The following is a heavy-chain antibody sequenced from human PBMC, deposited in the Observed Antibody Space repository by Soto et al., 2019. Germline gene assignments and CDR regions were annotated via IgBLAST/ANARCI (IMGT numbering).Heavy chain of an antibody. D-gene: IGHD6-19*01. Sequence: QLQLQESGPGLVKPSETLSLTCTVSGGSISSSSYYWGWIRQPPGKGLEWIGSIYYSGSTYYNPSLKSRVTISVDTSKNQFSLKLSSVTAADTALYYCARHQREQWLAECDYWGQGTLVTVSS. CDR3: ARHQREQWLAECDY. J-gene: IGHJ4*02. V-gene: IGHV4-39*01. CDR2: IYYSGST. CDR1: GGSISSSSYY.